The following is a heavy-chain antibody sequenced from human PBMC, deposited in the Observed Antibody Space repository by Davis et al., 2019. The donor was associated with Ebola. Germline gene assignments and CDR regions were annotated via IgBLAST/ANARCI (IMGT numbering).Heavy chain of an antibody. D-gene: IGHD3-10*01. CDR2: IKQDGSEK. J-gene: IGHJ5*02. CDR1: GFTFSSYG. CDR3: ARVAAFTIWFDP. Sequence: GESLKISCAASGFTFSSYGMHWVRQAPGKGLEWVANIKQDGSEKYYVDSVKGRFTISRDNAKNSLYLQMNSLRAEDTAVYYCARVAAFTIWFDPWGQGTLVTVSS. V-gene: IGHV3-7*01.